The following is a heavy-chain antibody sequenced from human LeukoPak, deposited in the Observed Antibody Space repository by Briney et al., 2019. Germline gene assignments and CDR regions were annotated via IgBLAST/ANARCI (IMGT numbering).Heavy chain of an antibody. D-gene: IGHD1-26*01. V-gene: IGHV1-69*13. Sequence: ASVKVSCKASGGTFSSYAFSWVRQAPGQGLEWMGGIFPMFGTPDYAQKFQGRVTITADESTSTAYMELSSLRSEDTAVYYCARVSMGATFFYYYAMDVWGQGTTVTVSS. CDR1: GGTFSSYA. CDR3: ARVSMGATFFYYYAMDV. CDR2: IFPMFGTP. J-gene: IGHJ6*02.